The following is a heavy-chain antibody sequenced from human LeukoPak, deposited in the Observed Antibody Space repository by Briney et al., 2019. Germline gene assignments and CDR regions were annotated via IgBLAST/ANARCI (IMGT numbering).Heavy chain of an antibody. Sequence: GASVKVSCKASGYTFTGYYMHWVRQAPGQGLEWMGWINPNSGGTNYAQKFQGRVTMTRDTSISTAYMELSRLRSDDTAVYYCARDASIFGVVPSLDYWGQGTLVTVSS. CDR1: GYTFTGYY. V-gene: IGHV1-2*02. J-gene: IGHJ4*02. CDR3: ARDASIFGVVPSLDY. CDR2: INPNSGGT. D-gene: IGHD3-3*01.